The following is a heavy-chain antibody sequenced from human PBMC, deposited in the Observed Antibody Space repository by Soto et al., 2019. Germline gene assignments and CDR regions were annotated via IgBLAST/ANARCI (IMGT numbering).Heavy chain of an antibody. J-gene: IGHJ4*02. D-gene: IGHD3-3*01. V-gene: IGHV3-23*01. CDR3: AKVYSDFWSGYPYYFDF. Sequence: GGSLRLSCAASGFPFSNCAMNWVRQAPGKGLEWVSAIRGSGGSTYYADSVKGRFTISRDNSKSTLYLQMNSLRAEDTAVYYCAKVYSDFWSGYPYYFDFWGQGTLVTVSS. CDR2: IRGSGGST. CDR1: GFPFSNCA.